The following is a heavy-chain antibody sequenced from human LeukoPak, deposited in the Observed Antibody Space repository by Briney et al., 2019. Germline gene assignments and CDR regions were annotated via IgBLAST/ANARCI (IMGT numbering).Heavy chain of an antibody. CDR2: INWNGGST. CDR1: GFTFDDYG. Sequence: GGSLRLSCAASGFTFDDYGMSWVRQAPGKGLEWVSGINWNGGSTGYADSVKGRFTISRDNAKNSLYLQMNSLRAEDTAVYYCARGEGLKYYYDSSGYYYFDYWGQGTLVTVSS. J-gene: IGHJ4*02. D-gene: IGHD3-22*01. V-gene: IGHV3-20*04. CDR3: ARGEGLKYYYDSSGYYYFDY.